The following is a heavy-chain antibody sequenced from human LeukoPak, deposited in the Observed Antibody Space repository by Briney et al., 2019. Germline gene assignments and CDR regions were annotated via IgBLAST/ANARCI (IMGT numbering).Heavy chain of an antibody. CDR1: GFTFSSYG. D-gene: IGHD4-17*01. CDR2: ISYDGSNK. J-gene: IGHJ6*02. Sequence: SGGSLRLSCAASGFTFSSYGMHGVRQAPGKGLEWVAVISYDGSNKYYADSVKGRFPISRDNSKNTLYLQMNSLRAEDTAVYYCANTWDYGDFIYYYGMDVWGQGTTVTVSS. CDR3: ANTWDYGDFIYYYGMDV. V-gene: IGHV3-30*18.